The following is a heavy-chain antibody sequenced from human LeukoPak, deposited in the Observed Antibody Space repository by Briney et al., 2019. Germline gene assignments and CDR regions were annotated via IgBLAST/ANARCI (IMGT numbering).Heavy chain of an antibody. J-gene: IGHJ5*02. CDR2: INWNGGST. CDR3: ARDLTIFGVVTNANWFDP. V-gene: IGHV3-20*04. D-gene: IGHD3-3*01. CDR1: GFTFDDYG. Sequence: GGSLRLSCAASGFTFDDYGMSWVRQAPGKGLEWVSGINWNGGSTGYADSVKGRFTISRDNAKNSLYLQMNSLRAEDTALYYCARDLTIFGVVTNANWFDPWGQGTLVTVSS.